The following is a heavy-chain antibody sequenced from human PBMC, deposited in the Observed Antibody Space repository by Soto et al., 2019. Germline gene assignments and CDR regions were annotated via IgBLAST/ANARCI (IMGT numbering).Heavy chain of an antibody. J-gene: IGHJ6*02. CDR1: GDSVSSNSAA. Sequence: KQSPTLSLTCAISGDSVSSNSAAWNWIRQSPSRGLEWLGRTYYRSKWYNDYAVSVKSRITINPDTSKNQFSLQLNSVTPEDTAVYYCAREGLGYCSSTSCFPRYYYYYYGMDVWGQGTTVTVSS. V-gene: IGHV6-1*01. CDR2: TYYRSKWYN. CDR3: AREGLGYCSSTSCFPRYYYYYYGMDV. D-gene: IGHD2-2*01.